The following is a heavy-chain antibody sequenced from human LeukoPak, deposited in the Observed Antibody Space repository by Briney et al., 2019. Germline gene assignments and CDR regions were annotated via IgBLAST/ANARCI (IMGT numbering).Heavy chain of an antibody. D-gene: IGHD3-10*01. CDR1: GFTFSSYG. V-gene: IGHV4-34*01. CDR2: INHSGST. Sequence: GSLRLSCVTSGFTFSSYGMHWVRQVPGKGLEWIGEINHSGSTNYNPSLKSRVTISVDTSKNQFSLKLSSVTAADTAVYYCVRGPYGSSISNWFDPWGQGILVIVSS. J-gene: IGHJ5*02. CDR3: VRGPYGSSISNWFDP.